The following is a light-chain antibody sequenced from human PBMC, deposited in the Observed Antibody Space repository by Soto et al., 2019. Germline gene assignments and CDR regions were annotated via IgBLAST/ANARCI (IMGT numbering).Light chain of an antibody. CDR3: QHYNSYSEA. V-gene: IGKV1-5*03. Sequence: DIQMTQSPSTLSGSVGDRATITCRASQSISSWLAWYQQKPGKAPKLLIYKASTLKSGVPSRFSGSGSGTDFTLTISSLQPDYVATYYCQHYNSYSEAFGQGTKVELK. CDR2: KAS. J-gene: IGKJ1*01. CDR1: QSISSW.